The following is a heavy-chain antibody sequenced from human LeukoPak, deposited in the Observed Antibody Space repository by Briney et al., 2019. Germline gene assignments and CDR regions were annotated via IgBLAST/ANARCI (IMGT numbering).Heavy chain of an antibody. V-gene: IGHV4-59*08. J-gene: IGHJ4*02. Sequence: SETLSLTCTVSGGSISSYYWSWIRQPPGKGLEWIGYIYYSGSTNYNPSLKSRVTISVDTSKNQFSLKLSSVTAADTAVYYCARGDVLLWFGELSGDQTFDYWGQGTLVTVSS. D-gene: IGHD3-10*01. CDR2: IYYSGST. CDR1: GGSISSYY. CDR3: ARGDVLLWFGELSGDQTFDY.